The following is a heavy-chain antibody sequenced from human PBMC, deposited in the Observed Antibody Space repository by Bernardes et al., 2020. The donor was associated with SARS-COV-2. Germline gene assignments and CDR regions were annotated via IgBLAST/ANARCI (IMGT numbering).Heavy chain of an antibody. D-gene: IGHD3-3*01. V-gene: IGHV4-31*01. J-gene: IGHJ3*02. CDR2: ITYSGST. CDR1: GGFIRSDTYY. CDR3: ARTYYDSWRRLYTGAFHI. Sequence: SETLSLTCTVSGGFIRSDTYYWSWIRQRPGKGLEWIGYITYSGSTYYNPSLKSPLSISVDTSKNQFFLNLSSVTAADTAVYYCARTYYDSWRRLYTGAFHIWGQGTMVTVSS.